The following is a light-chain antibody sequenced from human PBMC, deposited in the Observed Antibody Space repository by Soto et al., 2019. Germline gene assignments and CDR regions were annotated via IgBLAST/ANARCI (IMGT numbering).Light chain of an antibody. V-gene: IGLV2-14*03. CDR1: SSDVGAYNY. J-gene: IGLJ1*01. CDR2: DVN. CDR3: CSYTTSSTYV. Sequence: QSVLTQPASVSGSPGQSIAISCAGTSSDVGAYNYVSWYQQHPGKAPKLMIYDVNNRPSGVSNRFSGSKSGNTASLTISGLQAEDEADYYCCSYTTSSTYVFGTGTKVTDL.